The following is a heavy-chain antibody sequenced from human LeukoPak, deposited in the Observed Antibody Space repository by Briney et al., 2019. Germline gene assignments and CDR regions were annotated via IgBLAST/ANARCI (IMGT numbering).Heavy chain of an antibody. D-gene: IGHD1-14*01. CDR3: ARVNFNPDY. CDR2: VHQSGST. J-gene: IGHJ4*02. V-gene: IGHV4-38-2*02. Sequence: PSETQSLTCTVSGYSISRGYHWGWVRQPPGKGLEWIGSVHQSGSTYYNPSLTSRLTISADTSKNHFSLKLDSVTAADTAVYYCARVNFNPDYWGQGTLVTVSS. CDR1: GYSISRGYH.